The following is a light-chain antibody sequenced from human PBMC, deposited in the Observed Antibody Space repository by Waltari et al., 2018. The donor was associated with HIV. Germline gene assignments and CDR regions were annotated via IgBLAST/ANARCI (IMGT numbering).Light chain of an antibody. CDR1: ALSKQF. CDR3: QSADTNGTVV. J-gene: IGLJ2*01. Sequence: SYELTQPPSVSVSPGQTARITCSGDALSKQFVYWYQQKPGQAPVSVMFKDTERPPGIPERFSGSSSGTNVTLTISGVQAEDEADFYCQSADTNGTVVFGGGTKLTVL. V-gene: IGLV3-25*03. CDR2: KDT.